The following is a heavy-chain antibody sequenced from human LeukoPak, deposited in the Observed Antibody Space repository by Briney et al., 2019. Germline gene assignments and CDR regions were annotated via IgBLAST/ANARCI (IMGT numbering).Heavy chain of an antibody. D-gene: IGHD1-1*01. CDR3: ARMSFVTHTLTLVQGSVFDY. CDR2: INHSGST. V-gene: IGHV4-34*01. Sequence: SETLSLTCAVYGGSFSGYYWSWIRQPPGKGLEWIGEINHSGSTNYNPSLKSRVTISVDTSKNQLSLKLSSVTAADTAVYYCARMSFVTHTLTLVQGSVFDYWGQGTLVTVSS. J-gene: IGHJ4*02. CDR1: GGSFSGYY.